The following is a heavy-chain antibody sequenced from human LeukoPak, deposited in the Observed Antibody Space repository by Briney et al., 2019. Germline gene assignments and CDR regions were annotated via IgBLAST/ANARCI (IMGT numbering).Heavy chain of an antibody. D-gene: IGHD3-22*01. CDR2: TTDSGAYT. Sequence: GGSLRLSCTASGFTFNNYAMTWVRQAPGKGLEWVSATTDSGAYTNYADSVKGRFTISRDNSKNTIYLQMNSLRAEDTAIYYCAKRSSTSSGYFDFWGRGTLVTVSS. CDR1: GFTFNNYA. V-gene: IGHV3-23*01. CDR3: AKRSSTSSGYFDF. J-gene: IGHJ4*02.